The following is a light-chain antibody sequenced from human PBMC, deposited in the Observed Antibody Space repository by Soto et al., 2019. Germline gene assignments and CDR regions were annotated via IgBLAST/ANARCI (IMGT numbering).Light chain of an antibody. CDR1: QSVRSN. J-gene: IGKJ2*01. CDR2: GAS. CDR3: QQYESWPYT. Sequence: EIVMTQSPVTLSVSPGERATLSSRASQSVRSNLAWYQQKRGRAPRLLIYGASTRATGIPARFSVSGSGTEFTLTISSLQSEDFAVYYCQQYESWPYTFGQGTKLEIK. V-gene: IGKV3-15*01.